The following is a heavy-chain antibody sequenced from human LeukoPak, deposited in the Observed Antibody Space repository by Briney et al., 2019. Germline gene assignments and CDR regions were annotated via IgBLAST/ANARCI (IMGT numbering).Heavy chain of an antibody. Sequence: ASVKVSCKASGYTFTGYYMHWVRQAPGQGLEWMGWINPNSGGTNYAQKFQGRVTMTRDTSISTAYMELSRLRSDDTAVYYCARFRDDSSGYYYWGQGTLVTVSS. V-gene: IGHV1-2*02. CDR3: ARFRDDSSGYYY. CDR1: GYTFTGYY. D-gene: IGHD3-22*01. J-gene: IGHJ4*02. CDR2: INPNSGGT.